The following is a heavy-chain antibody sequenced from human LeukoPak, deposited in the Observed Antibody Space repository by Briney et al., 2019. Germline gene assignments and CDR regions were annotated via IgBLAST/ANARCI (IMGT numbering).Heavy chain of an antibody. Sequence: GASVKVSCKASGYTLTDYYIHWVRQAPGQGLEWMGWITPSSGGTIYAQKFQGRVTMTRDMPISTAYMELSRLRSDDTAVYYCAKVASTTRRHDAFDIWGQGTLVTVSS. CDR1: GYTLTDYY. D-gene: IGHD1-1*01. CDR2: ITPSSGGT. CDR3: AKVASTTRRHDAFDI. V-gene: IGHV1-2*02. J-gene: IGHJ3*02.